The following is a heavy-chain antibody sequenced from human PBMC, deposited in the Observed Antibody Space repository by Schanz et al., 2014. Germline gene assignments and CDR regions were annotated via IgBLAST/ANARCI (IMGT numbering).Heavy chain of an antibody. D-gene: IGHD6-6*01. CDR2: INPSGGTT. Sequence: QVQLVQSGAEVKKPGASMKVSCKASGYTFTTYYIHWVRQAPGQGLEWMGIINPSGGTTKYAQRFQGRVTMTWDTSTSTVSMELSSLRSEDTAVYYCARDRGHVEQLVLEWYYAMDVWGQGTTVAVSS. CDR1: GYTFTTYY. V-gene: IGHV1-46*01. CDR3: ARDRGHVEQLVLEWYYAMDV. J-gene: IGHJ6*02.